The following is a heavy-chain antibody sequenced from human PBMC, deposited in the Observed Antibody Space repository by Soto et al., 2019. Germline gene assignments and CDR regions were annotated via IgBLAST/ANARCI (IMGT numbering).Heavy chain of an antibody. CDR1: GFSLASYP. D-gene: IGHD6-19*01. CDR2: SSPRGDTI. Sequence: GGSLRLSCVASGFSLASYPMNWVRQTPGKGLEWISYSSPRGDTIYYADSVEGRFTISRDNARNSLSLHMSSLRDEDSALYYCAKGPHTNVGWPYYFESWGQGVPVTVS. CDR3: AKGPHTNVGWPYYFES. V-gene: IGHV3-48*02. J-gene: IGHJ4*02.